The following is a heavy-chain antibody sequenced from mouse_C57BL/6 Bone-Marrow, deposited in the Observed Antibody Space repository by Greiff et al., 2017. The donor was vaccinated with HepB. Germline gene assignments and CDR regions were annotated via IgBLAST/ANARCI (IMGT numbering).Heavy chain of an antibody. J-gene: IGHJ1*03. CDR3: ARHYCGSSYEYFDV. CDR2: ISNGGGST. V-gene: IGHV5-12*01. CDR1: GFTFSDYY. Sequence: EVQVVESGGGLVQPGGSLKLSCAASGFTFSDYYMYWVRQTPEKRLEGVAYISNGGGSTYYPDTVKGRFTISRDNAKNTLYLQMSRLKSEDTAMYYCARHYCGSSYEYFDVWGTGTTVTVSS. D-gene: IGHD1-1*01.